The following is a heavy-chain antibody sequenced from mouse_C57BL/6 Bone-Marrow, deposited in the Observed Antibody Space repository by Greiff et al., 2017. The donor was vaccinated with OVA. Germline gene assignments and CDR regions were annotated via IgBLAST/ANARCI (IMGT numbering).Heavy chain of an antibody. J-gene: IGHJ3*01. CDR3: ARDPPSGFAY. CDR1: GFTFSSYA. Sequence: EVQVVESGGGLVKPGGSLKLSCAASGFTFSSYAMSWVRQTPEKRLEWVATISDGGSYTYYPDNVKGRFTISRDNAKNNLYLQMSHLKSEDTAMYYCARDPPSGFAYWGQGTLVTVSA. D-gene: IGHD1-3*01. CDR2: ISDGGSYT. V-gene: IGHV5-4*01.